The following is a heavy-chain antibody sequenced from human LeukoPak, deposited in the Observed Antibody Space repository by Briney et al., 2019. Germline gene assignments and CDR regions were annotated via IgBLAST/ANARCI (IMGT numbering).Heavy chain of an antibody. J-gene: IGHJ4*02. V-gene: IGHV3-23*01. D-gene: IGHD5-18*01. CDR1: GFTFSSYA. Sequence: GGSLRLSCAASGFTFSSYAKSWVRQAPGKGLEWVSSIGGSGHSTDYADSVKGRFTISRDNSKNTLYLQMNSLRAEDTAVYYCAKDLVRGYRYGYFDYWGQGTLVTVS. CDR3: AKDLVRGYRYGYFDY. CDR2: IGGSGHST.